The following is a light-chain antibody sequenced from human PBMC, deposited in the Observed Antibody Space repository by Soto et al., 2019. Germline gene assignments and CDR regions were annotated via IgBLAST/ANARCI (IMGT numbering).Light chain of an antibody. J-gene: IGLJ2*01. CDR2: DVS. CDR1: SSDVGGYNY. CDR3: SSYTGSSTYVV. V-gene: IGLV2-14*01. Sequence: QYALTQPASVSGSPGQSITIYCTGTSSDVGGYNYVSWYQQHPGKAPKLMIYDVSNRPSGVSNRFSGSKSANTASLTISGLQAEDEADYYCSSYTGSSTYVVFGGGTKLTVL.